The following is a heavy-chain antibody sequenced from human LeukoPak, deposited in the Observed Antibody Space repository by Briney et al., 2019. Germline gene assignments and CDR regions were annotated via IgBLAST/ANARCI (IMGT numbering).Heavy chain of an antibody. D-gene: IGHD3-9*01. V-gene: IGHV3-11*04. CDR1: GFTFSDYY. Sequence: PGGSLRLSCAASGFTFSDYYMSWIRQAPGKGLEWVSYISSSGSTIYYADSVKGRFTISRDNAKNSLYLQMNSLRAEDTAVYYCARDGFYDILTGVYYYYYMDVWGKGTTVTVSS. CDR2: ISSSGSTI. CDR3: ARDGFYDILTGVYYYYYMDV. J-gene: IGHJ6*03.